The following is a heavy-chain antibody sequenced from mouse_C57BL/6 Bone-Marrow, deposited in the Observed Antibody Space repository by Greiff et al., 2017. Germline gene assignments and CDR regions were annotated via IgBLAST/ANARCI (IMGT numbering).Heavy chain of an antibody. V-gene: IGHV1-59*01. CDR3: ARDTGRAWFAY. Sequence: VQLQQPGAELVRPGTSVKLSCKASGYTFTTYWMNWVKQRPGQGLEWIGVIYPSDSYTNYNQTFKGKATLTVETSSSTAYMQISSLTSEDYAVYYCARDTGRAWFAYWGQGTMVTVSA. J-gene: IGHJ3*01. D-gene: IGHD3-2*02. CDR1: GYTFTTYW. CDR2: IYPSDSYT.